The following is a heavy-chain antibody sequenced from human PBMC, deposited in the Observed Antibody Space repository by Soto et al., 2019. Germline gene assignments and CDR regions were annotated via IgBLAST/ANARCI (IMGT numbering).Heavy chain of an antibody. CDR1: GFAFGSYW. V-gene: IGHV3-74*01. CDR3: ARDAVAATWYFDI. Sequence: EVQLVESGGGLVQPGGSLRLSCAASGFAFGSYWMHWVRQAPGKGLVWVARINSDGSDTSYANSVKGRFTISRDNGKNTVSLQMNSLRDEATAVYFCARDAVAATWYFDIWGRGTLVAVSS. D-gene: IGHD2-15*01. J-gene: IGHJ2*01. CDR2: INSDGSDT.